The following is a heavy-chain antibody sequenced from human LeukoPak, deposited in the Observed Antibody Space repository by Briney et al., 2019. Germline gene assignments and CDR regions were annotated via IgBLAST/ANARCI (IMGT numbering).Heavy chain of an antibody. CDR2: INHSGST. V-gene: IGHV4-34*01. CDR1: GGSFSGYY. D-gene: IGHD3-9*01. J-gene: IGHJ3*02. CDR3: ARIDWYLRGDAFDI. Sequence: SETLSLTCAVYGGSFSGYYWSWIRQPPGKGLEWIGEINHSGSTNYNPSLKSRVTMSLHTSKNQFSLNLRSVTAADAAVYFCARIDWYLRGDAFDIWGQGTMVTVSS.